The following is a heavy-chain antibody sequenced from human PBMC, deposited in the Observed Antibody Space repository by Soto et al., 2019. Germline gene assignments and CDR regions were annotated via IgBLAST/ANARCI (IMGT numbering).Heavy chain of an antibody. D-gene: IGHD3-22*01. Sequence: GGSLRLSCVASGFTFDDYAIHWVRQTPGQGLEWVSGLTWNGEVLGYADSVKGRFTISRDNAKNSLYLEMNSLRPEDTALYYCVKDSESSGYLTHLDYWGQGTLVTVSS. J-gene: IGHJ4*02. CDR3: VKDSESSGYLTHLDY. V-gene: IGHV3-9*01. CDR2: LTWNGEVL. CDR1: GFTFDDYA.